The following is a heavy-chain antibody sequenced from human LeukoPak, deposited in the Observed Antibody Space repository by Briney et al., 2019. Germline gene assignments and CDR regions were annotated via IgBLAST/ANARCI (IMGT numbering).Heavy chain of an antibody. CDR3: AKDGRDSSGWYRNYYDY. CDR1: GFSFRIYA. V-gene: IGHV3-23*01. Sequence: GGSLRLSCAASGFSFRIYAMSWVRQAPGKGLEWVSVTSAGGSGTYYADSVKGRFTISRDNSKNTLYLQMNSLRAEDTAVYYCAKDGRDSSGWYRNYYDYWGQGTLVTVSS. D-gene: IGHD6-19*01. CDR2: TSAGGSGT. J-gene: IGHJ4*02.